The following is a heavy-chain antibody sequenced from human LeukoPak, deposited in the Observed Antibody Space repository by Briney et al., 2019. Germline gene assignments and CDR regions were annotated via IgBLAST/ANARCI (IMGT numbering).Heavy chain of an antibody. CDR1: GYTFTSYY. D-gene: IGHD5-12*01. J-gene: IGHJ6*04. CDR2: INPSGGST. Sequence: ASVKVSCKASGYTFTSYYMHWVRQAPGQGLEWMGIINPSGGSTSYAQKFQGGVTMTRDTSTSTVYMELSSLRSEDTAVYYCARELRDSGYDLGHYYYYYGMDVWGKGTTVTVSS. CDR3: ARELRDSGYDLGHYYYYYGMDV. V-gene: IGHV1-46*01.